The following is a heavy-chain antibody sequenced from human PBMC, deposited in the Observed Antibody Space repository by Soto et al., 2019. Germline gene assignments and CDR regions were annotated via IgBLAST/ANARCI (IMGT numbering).Heavy chain of an antibody. J-gene: IGHJ6*02. CDR1: GGSISSYY. CDR2: IYYSGST. CDR3: GRAYPYYNILSCPPQGMDV. V-gene: IGHV4-59*01. D-gene: IGHD3-9*01. Sequence: AETLSLTCTVSGGSISSYYWSWIRQPPGKGLEWIGYIYYSGSTNYNPSLKSRVTISVAKTKNQFSLKLSSVTAADQAVYYCGRAYPYYNILSCPPQGMDVWGQGTTVTVSS.